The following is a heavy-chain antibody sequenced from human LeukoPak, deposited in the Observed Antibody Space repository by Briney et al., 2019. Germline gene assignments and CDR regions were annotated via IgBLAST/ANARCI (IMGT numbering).Heavy chain of an antibody. V-gene: IGHV1-8*01. D-gene: IGHD2-21*02. CDR3: ARLPRRYCGGDCYQDAFDI. CDR2: MNPKSCNT. J-gene: IGHJ3*02. CDR1: GYTFPIYD. Sequence: ASVKVSCKASGYTFPIYDINWVRQATGPGVEWMGWMNPKSCNTGYAQQFQGRVTMTRNTSISTAYMELSSLRSEDTAAYYCARLPRRYCGGDCYQDAFDIWGQGTMVTVSS.